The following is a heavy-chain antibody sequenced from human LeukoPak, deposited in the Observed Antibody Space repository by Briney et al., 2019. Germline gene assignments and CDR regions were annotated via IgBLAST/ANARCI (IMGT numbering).Heavy chain of an antibody. Sequence: SETLSLTCSLSRGSISSYYWSWSRQPPGKGLEWIGYIYYSGSTNYNPSLKSRVTISVDTSKNQFSLKLSSVTAADTAVYYCARASSIAALTWGQGTLVTVSS. CDR3: ARASSIAALT. D-gene: IGHD2-21*01. CDR1: RGSISSYY. CDR2: IYYSGST. V-gene: IGHV4-59*01. J-gene: IGHJ4*02.